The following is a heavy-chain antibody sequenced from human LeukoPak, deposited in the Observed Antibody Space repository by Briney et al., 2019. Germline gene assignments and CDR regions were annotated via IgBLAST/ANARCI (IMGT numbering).Heavy chain of an antibody. J-gene: IGHJ4*02. Sequence: GRSLRLSCAASGFTFSNAWMNWVRQAPGKGLEWVGRIKSKTDGGTTDYAAPVKGRFTISRDDSKNTLYLQMNSLKTEDTAVYYCTTLAITIFGVVMRDYWGQGTLVTVSS. CDR3: TTLAITIFGVVMRDY. D-gene: IGHD3-3*01. CDR1: GFTFSNAW. CDR2: IKSKTDGGTT. V-gene: IGHV3-15*07.